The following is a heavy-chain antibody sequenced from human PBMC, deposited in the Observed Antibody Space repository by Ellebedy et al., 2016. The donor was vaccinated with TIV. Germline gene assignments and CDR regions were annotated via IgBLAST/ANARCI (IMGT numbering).Heavy chain of an antibody. D-gene: IGHD4-17*01. CDR1: GFSFRSYW. V-gene: IGHV3-7*01. CDR3: ARRGSYGDYAVQINSWFDP. CDR2: IRGDSEK. J-gene: IGHJ5*02. Sequence: GESLKISCEAFGFSFRSYWMSWVRQAPGKGLEWVANIRGDSEKYYVDSVKGRFTISRDNGKNSLYLQMHSLRPEDTAVYYCARRGSYGDYAVQINSWFDPWGQGTLVTVSS.